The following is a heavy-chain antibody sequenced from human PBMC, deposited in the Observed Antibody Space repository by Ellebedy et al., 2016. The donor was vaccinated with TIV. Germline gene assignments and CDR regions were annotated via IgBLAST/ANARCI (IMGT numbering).Heavy chain of an antibody. V-gene: IGHV1-3*01. CDR3: ARDRRTTVTPTDY. D-gene: IGHD4-11*01. J-gene: IGHJ4*02. CDR1: GYTFTSYA. Sequence: AASVKVSCKASGYTFTSYAMHWVRQDPGQRLEWMGWINAGNGNTKYSQKLQGRVTITRDTSASTAYMELSSLRSEDTAVYYCARDRRTTVTPTDYWGQGTLVTVSS. CDR2: INAGNGNT.